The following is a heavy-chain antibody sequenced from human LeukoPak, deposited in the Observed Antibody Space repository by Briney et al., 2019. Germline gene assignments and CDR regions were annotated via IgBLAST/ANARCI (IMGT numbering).Heavy chain of an antibody. J-gene: IGHJ4*02. Sequence: GGSLRLSCAASGFTFSSYAMSWVRQAPGKGLEWVSAISGSGGSTYYADSVKGRFTISRDNSKNTLYLQMNSLRAEDTAVYYCVRVNPEGNIVVVPAAIYFDYWGQGTLVTVSS. CDR1: GFTFSSYA. V-gene: IGHV3-23*01. CDR2: ISGSGGST. CDR3: VRVNPEGNIVVVPAAIYFDY. D-gene: IGHD2-2*02.